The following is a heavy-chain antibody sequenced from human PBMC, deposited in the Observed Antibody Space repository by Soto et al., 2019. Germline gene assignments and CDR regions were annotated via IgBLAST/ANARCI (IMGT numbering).Heavy chain of an antibody. Sequence: PSETLSLTCTVSGGSISSYYWSWIRQPPGKGLEWIGYIYYSGSTNYNPSLKSRVTISVDTSKNQFSLKLSSVTAADTAVYYCARLSFDCSGGSCYTLDYWGQGTLVTVSS. D-gene: IGHD2-15*01. J-gene: IGHJ4*02. CDR2: IYYSGST. CDR3: ARLSFDCSGGSCYTLDY. CDR1: GGSISSYY. V-gene: IGHV4-59*08.